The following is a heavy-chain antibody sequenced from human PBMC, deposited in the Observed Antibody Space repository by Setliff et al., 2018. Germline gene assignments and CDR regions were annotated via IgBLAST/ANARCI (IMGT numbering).Heavy chain of an antibody. J-gene: IGHJ4*02. CDR2: INQDGDAQ. CDR1: GFIFNNAW. V-gene: IGHV3-7*01. Sequence: ETLSLSCTASGFIFNNAWLSWVRQPPGKGLEWVANINQDGDAQFYVDSVKGRFTISRDNAKNSLSLQMNSLRTEDTAVYYCFGAGTCSYWGQGTQVTVSS. CDR3: FGAGTCSY. D-gene: IGHD3-16*01.